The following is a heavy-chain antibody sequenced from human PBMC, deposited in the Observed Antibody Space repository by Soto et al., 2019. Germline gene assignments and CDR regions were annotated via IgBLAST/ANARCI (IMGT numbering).Heavy chain of an antibody. CDR3: ARTDTPEARLDF. J-gene: IGHJ4*02. CDR2: IIPIFGTA. Sequence: GASVKVSCKASGGTFGSYAISWVRQAPGQGLEWMGGIIPIFGTANYAQKFQGRVTITADESTSTACMELSSLRSEDTAVYYCARTDTPEARLDFWGQGSLVTVSS. V-gene: IGHV1-69*13. CDR1: GGTFGSYA.